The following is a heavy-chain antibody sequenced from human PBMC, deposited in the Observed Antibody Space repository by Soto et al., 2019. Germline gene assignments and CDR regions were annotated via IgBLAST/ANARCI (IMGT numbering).Heavy chain of an antibody. Sequence: EVQLVESGGGLVKPGGSLRLSCAASGFTFSNAWMNWVRQAPGKGLEWVGRIKSKTDGGTRDYAAPVKGRFAISRDDSKNTLYLQMNSLKTEDTAVYYCTTEGVHYDSSGYPRIDHWGQGTLVTVSS. CDR2: IKSKTDGGTR. J-gene: IGHJ4*02. CDR1: GFTFSNAW. V-gene: IGHV3-15*07. CDR3: TTEGVHYDSSGYPRIDH. D-gene: IGHD3-22*01.